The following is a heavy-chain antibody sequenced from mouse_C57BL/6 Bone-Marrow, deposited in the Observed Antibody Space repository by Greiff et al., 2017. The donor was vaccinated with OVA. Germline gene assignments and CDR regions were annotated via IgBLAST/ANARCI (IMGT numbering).Heavy chain of an antibody. J-gene: IGHJ3*01. CDR1: GFSFNTYA. Sequence: DVQLVESGGGLVKPGGSLKLSCAASGFSFNTYAMTWVRQAPGKGLEWVARIRSKSNNYATYYADSVKDRFTISRDDSESMLYLQMNNLKTEDTAMYYCVRQGDGFAYWGQGTLVTVSA. CDR2: IRSKSNNYAT. V-gene: IGHV10-1*01. D-gene: IGHD3-3*01. CDR3: VRQGDGFAY.